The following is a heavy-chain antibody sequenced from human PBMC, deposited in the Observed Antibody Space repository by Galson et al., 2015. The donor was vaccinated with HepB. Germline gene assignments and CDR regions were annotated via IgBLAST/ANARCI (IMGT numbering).Heavy chain of an antibody. CDR3: ANKGVAATPVYGY. CDR2: ISGSGGST. J-gene: IGHJ4*02. CDR1: GFTFSSYA. Sequence: SLRLSCAASGFTFSSYAMSWVRQAPGKGLEWVSAISGSGGSTYYADSVKGRFTISRDNSKNTLYLQMNSLRAEDTAVYYCANKGVAATPVYGYWGQGTLVTVSS. D-gene: IGHD2-15*01. V-gene: IGHV3-23*01.